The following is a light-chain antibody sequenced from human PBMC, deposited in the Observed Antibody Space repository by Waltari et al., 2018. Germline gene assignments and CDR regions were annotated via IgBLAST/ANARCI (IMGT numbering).Light chain of an antibody. CDR2: EDN. V-gene: IGLV6-57*01. CDR3: QSYDSSNHVV. J-gene: IGLJ2*01. CDR1: SGSIASNY. Sequence: NFMLTQPHYVSESPGKTVTISCTRSSGSIASNYVPWYQQRPGSTPPRLIYEDNPRPSGVPDRFSCSIDSSSNSASLTISGLKTEDEADYDCQSYDSSNHVVFGGGTKRTVL.